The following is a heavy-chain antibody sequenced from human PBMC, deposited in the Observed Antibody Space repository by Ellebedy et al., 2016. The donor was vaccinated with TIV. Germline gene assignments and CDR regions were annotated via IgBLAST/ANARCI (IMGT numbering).Heavy chain of an antibody. D-gene: IGHD3-22*01. Sequence: ASVKVSXKASGYTFTSYGISWVRQAPGQGLEWMGIINPSGGSTSYAQKFQGRVTMTRDTSTSTVYMELSSLRSEDTAVYYCASSGYYYYYFDYWGQGTLVTVSS. J-gene: IGHJ4*02. CDR1: GYTFTSYG. CDR3: ASSGYYYYYFDY. CDR2: INPSGGST. V-gene: IGHV1-46*03.